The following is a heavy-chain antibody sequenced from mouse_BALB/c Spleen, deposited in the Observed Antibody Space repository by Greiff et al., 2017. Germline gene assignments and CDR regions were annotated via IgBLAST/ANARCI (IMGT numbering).Heavy chain of an antibody. V-gene: IGHV1S81*02. CDR2: INPSNGRT. Sequence: QVQLQQPGAELVKPGASVKLSCKASGYTFTSYWMHWVKQRPGQGLEWIGEINPSNGRTNYYEKFKSKATLTVDKSSSTAYMQLSSLTSEDAAVYYYARGGVTPYSGMDYWGQGTSVTVSA. CDR3: ARGGVTPYSGMDY. J-gene: IGHJ4*01. CDR1: GYTFTSYW. D-gene: IGHD2-12*01.